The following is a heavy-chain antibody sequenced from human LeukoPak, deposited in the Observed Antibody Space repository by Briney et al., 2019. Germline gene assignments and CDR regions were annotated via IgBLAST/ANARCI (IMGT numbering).Heavy chain of an antibody. CDR1: GFTFSSYE. CDR3: ARNRASGCSYGYDY. J-gene: IGHJ4*02. V-gene: IGHV3-48*03. Sequence: PGGSLRLSCAASGFTFSSYEMNWVRQAPGKGLEWVSYISSSGSTIYYADSVKGRFTISRENAKNSLYLQMDSLRAEDTAVYYCARNRASGCSYGYDYWGQGTLVTVSS. D-gene: IGHD5-18*01. CDR2: ISSSGSTI.